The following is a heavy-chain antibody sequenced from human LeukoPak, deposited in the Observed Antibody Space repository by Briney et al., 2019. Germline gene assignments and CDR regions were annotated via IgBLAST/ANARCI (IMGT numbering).Heavy chain of an antibody. V-gene: IGHV3-48*02. CDR2: ISSSSSTI. CDR1: GFTFSSYS. Sequence: GGSLRLSCAASGFTFSSYSMNWVRQAPGKGLEWVSYISSSSSTIYYADSVKGRFTISRDNAKNSLYLQMNSLRDEDTAVYYCARDRKTYYYDSSVLDYWGQGTLVTASS. D-gene: IGHD3-22*01. J-gene: IGHJ4*02. CDR3: ARDRKTYYYDSSVLDY.